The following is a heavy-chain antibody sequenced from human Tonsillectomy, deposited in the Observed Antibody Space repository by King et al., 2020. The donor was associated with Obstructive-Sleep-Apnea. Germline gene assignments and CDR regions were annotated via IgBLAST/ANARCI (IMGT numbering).Heavy chain of an antibody. CDR3: ARDPRVLVGLDY. CDR2: IWYDGSNK. V-gene: IGHV3-33*01. CDR1: GFTFSSYG. Sequence: VQLVESGGGVVQPGRSLRLSCAASGFTFSSYGMHWVRQAPGKGLEWVAVIWYDGSNKYYADSVKGRFTISRDNSKNTLFLQMNSLRAEDTAVYYCARDPRVLVGLDYWGQGTLVTVSS. D-gene: IGHD2-8*02. J-gene: IGHJ4*02.